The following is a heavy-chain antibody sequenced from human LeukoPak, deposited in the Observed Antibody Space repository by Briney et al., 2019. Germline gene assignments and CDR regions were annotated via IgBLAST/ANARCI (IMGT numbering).Heavy chain of an antibody. V-gene: IGHV3-23*01. CDR3: AKDSAALVAYYYGMDL. Sequence: GGSLRLSCAASGFAFGSYAMSWVRQAPGKGLEWVSGISSSGGSTYYADSVKGRFTISRDNSKNTLYLQMNSLRAEDTVVYHCAKDSAALVAYYYGMDLWGQGTTVTVSS. CDR1: GFAFGSYA. CDR2: ISSSGGST. J-gene: IGHJ6*02. D-gene: IGHD2-15*01.